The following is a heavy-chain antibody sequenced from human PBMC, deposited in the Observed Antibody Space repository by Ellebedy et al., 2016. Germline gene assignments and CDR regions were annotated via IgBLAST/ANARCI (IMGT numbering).Heavy chain of an antibody. CDR2: ISYDESYK. V-gene: IGHV3-30-3*01. CDR1: GFTFSSHA. Sequence: PGGSLRLSCAASGFTFSSHAMHWVRQFPGKGLEWVAIISYDESYKDHADSVKGRFTISRDNSKNTLYLQMNSLREEDTAIYYCLAEVGSRAFHIWGQGTMVTVSS. D-gene: IGHD1-26*01. CDR3: LAEVGSRAFHI. J-gene: IGHJ3*02.